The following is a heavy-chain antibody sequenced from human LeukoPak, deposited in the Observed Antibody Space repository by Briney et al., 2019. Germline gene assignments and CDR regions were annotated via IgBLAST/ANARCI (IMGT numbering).Heavy chain of an antibody. J-gene: IGHJ4*02. Sequence: ASVKVSCKASGGTFSSYAISWVRQAPGQGLEWMGGIIPIFGTANYAQKVQGRVTMTTDTSTSTAYMELRSLRSDDTAVYYCGRAQKWLQAAPDYWGQGTLVTVSS. CDR3: GRAQKWLQAAPDY. D-gene: IGHD5-24*01. V-gene: IGHV1-69*05. CDR2: IIPIFGTA. CDR1: GGTFSSYA.